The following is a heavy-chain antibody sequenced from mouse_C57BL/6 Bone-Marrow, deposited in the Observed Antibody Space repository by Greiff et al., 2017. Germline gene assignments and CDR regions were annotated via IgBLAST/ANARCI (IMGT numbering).Heavy chain of an antibody. J-gene: IGHJ2*01. CDR2: IYPGSGNT. D-gene: IGHD2-4*01. Sequence: VKLVESGAELVRPGASVKLSCKASGYTFTDYYINWVKQRPGQGLEWIARIYPGSGNTYYNEKFKGKATLTAEKSSSTAYMQLSSLTSEDSAVYFCARGVRLRRFDYWGQGTTLTVSS. CDR1: GYTFTDYY. CDR3: ARGVRLRRFDY. V-gene: IGHV1-76*01.